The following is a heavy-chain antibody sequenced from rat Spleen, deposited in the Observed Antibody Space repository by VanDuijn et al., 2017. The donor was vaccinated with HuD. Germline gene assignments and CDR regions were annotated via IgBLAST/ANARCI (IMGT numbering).Heavy chain of an antibody. CDR3: GRHAYYDGYYHWYFDL. CDR1: GLCFSDGY. J-gene: IGHJ1*01. V-gene: IGHV5-7*01. Sequence: EVQLVESGGGWGQPGRSLKLSCGGSGLCFSDGYMACCVQAREWGLGWVATGSYDGSIPNYRDSVKGRFTSSRENAKSTLYLQMDSLRSEDTATYYCGRHAYYDGYYHWYFDLWGPGTMVTVSS. D-gene: IGHD1-12*03. CDR2: GSYDGSIP.